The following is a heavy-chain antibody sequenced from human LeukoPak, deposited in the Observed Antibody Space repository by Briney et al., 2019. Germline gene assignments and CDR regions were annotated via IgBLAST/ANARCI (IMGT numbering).Heavy chain of an antibody. CDR2: ISSRRSYI. J-gene: IGHJ4*02. CDR1: IYTFNIYN. CDR3: AIGLWFATKDY. V-gene: IGHV3-21*01. Sequence: GGPLRLSCAASIYTFNIYNIHCVPHARGGGGEWVTSISSRRSYIYYTDSVKGRFTISRDNPKNALYLQMNSLRDDATAVYYCAIGLWFATKDYWGQGTLVTVSS. D-gene: IGHD3-10*01.